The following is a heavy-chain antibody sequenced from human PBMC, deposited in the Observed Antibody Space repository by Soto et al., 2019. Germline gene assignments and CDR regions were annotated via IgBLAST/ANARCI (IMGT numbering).Heavy chain of an antibody. V-gene: IGHV4-61*01. D-gene: IGHD6-19*01. CDR1: GGSVSSGNYY. CDR3: ADMRGQWLPRD. J-gene: IGHJ4*02. Sequence: SETLSLTCTVSGGSVSSGNYYWSWIRQPPGKGLEWIGNINYGGSTCYNPSLRSRVTISVDKSNNRFSLRLSSVTAADTAVYYCADMRGQWLPRDWGQGILVTVSS. CDR2: INYGGST.